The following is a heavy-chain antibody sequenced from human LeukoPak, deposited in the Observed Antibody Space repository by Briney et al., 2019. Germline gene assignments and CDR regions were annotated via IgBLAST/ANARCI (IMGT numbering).Heavy chain of an antibody. J-gene: IGHJ6*03. CDR3: AKDRYGDYEAPFHYYMDA. CDR1: GYTFSGFY. Sequence: AASVKVSCKASGYTFSGFYIHWVRQAPGQGLEWMGWINPNSGVTNYAQKLQGRVTITRDASIDTAYMQLSRLRSDDTAVYYCAKDRYGDYEAPFHYYMDAWGRGTTVTVSS. CDR2: INPNSGVT. D-gene: IGHD5-12*01. V-gene: IGHV1-2*02.